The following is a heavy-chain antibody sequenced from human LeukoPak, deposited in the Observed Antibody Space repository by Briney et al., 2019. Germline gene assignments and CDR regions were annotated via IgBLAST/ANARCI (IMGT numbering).Heavy chain of an antibody. CDR3: AKDRYSSSWEGFDP. CDR2: ISYDGSNK. J-gene: IGHJ5*02. D-gene: IGHD6-13*01. CDR1: GFTFSSYG. Sequence: GGSLRLSCAASGFTFSSYGMHWVRQAPGKGLEWVSVISYDGSNKCYADSVKGRFTISRDNSKNTLYLQMNSLRAEDTAVYYCAKDRYSSSWEGFDPWGQGTLVTVSS. V-gene: IGHV3-30*18.